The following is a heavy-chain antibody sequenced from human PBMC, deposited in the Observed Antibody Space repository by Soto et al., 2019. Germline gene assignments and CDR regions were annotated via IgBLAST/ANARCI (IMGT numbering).Heavy chain of an antibody. Sequence: SGLTLGRQEMSWVGQAPGEGLQWVSTITDTGGDAKYADSVRGRFVISRDNSKKTLYLQMTSLTAEDSAMYFCARGSTDSYPGSRIFDFWGRGTLVTVSS. CDR1: GLTLGRQE. CDR2: ITDTGGDA. V-gene: IGHV3-23*01. D-gene: IGHD3-10*01. CDR3: ARGSTDSYPGSRIFDF. J-gene: IGHJ4*02.